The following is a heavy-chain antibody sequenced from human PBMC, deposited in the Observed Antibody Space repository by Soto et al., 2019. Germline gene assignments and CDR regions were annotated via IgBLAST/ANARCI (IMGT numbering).Heavy chain of an antibody. J-gene: IGHJ6*02. D-gene: IGHD3-3*01. V-gene: IGHV3-48*02. CDR3: ERGGWNYDCLDA. CDR2: VTNSGGTT. CDR1: GFAFSGYS. Sequence: QLVESGGDLVQTGGSLRLSCEAYGFAFSGYSMNWVRQAPGKGLEGISCVTNSGGTTYYSDSVKGRFTISRDNAMNSLYLQMNNLRDEDTAVYYCERGGWNYDCLDAWGQGTTVTVSS.